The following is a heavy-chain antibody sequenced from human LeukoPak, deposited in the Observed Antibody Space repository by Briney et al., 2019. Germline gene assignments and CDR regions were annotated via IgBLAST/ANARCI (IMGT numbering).Heavy chain of an antibody. J-gene: IGHJ4*02. CDR2: INHSGTT. CDR3: ASHYSSGSYRYTGSFDS. V-gene: IGHV4-34*01. CDR1: GGSFSDYY. Sequence: NPSETLSLTCAVYGGSFSDYYWSWIRQPPGKGLEWIGEINHSGTTNYSPSLKSRVSISVDTSKNQCSLKLNSVTAADAAMYYCASHYSSGSYRYTGSFDSWGQGMLVNVSS. D-gene: IGHD3-16*02.